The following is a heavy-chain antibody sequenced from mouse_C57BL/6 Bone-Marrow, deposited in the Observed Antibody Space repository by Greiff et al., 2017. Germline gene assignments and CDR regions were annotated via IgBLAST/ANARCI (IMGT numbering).Heavy chain of an antibody. CDR1: GYSFTGYY. CDR3: ALYYGSPFAY. D-gene: IGHD1-1*01. J-gene: IGHJ3*01. CDR2: INPSTGGT. Sequence: VQLQQSGPELVKPGASVKISCKASGYSFTGYYMNWVKQSPEKSLEWIGEINPSTGGTTYNQKFKAKATLTVDKSSSTAYMQLKSLTSEDSAVYYCALYYGSPFAYWGQGTLVTVSA. V-gene: IGHV1-42*01.